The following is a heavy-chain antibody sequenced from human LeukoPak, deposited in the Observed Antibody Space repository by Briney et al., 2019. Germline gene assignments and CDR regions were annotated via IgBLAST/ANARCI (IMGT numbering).Heavy chain of an antibody. CDR1: GFTFSSYA. CDR2: ISGSGGST. V-gene: IGHV3-23*01. J-gene: IGHJ4*02. Sequence: GGSLRRSCAASGFTFSSYAMSWVRQAPGKGLEWVSAISGSGGSTYYADSVKGRFTISRDNSKNTLYLQMNSLRAEDTAVYYCAKANYDFWSGYYGRQLDYWGQGTLVTVSS. D-gene: IGHD3-3*01. CDR3: AKANYDFWSGYYGRQLDY.